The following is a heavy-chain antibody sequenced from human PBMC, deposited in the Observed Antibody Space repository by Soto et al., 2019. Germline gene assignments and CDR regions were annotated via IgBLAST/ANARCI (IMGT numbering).Heavy chain of an antibody. J-gene: IGHJ6*02. V-gene: IGHV3-33*01. CDR3: ARDVLRGWFGIVRRLYYYGMDV. Sequence: QVQLVESGGGVVQPGRSLRLSCAASGFTFSSYGMHWVRQAPGKGLEWVAVIWYDGSNKYYADSVKGRFTISRDNSKNTLYLQMNSLRAEDTAVYYCARDVLRGWFGIVRRLYYYGMDVWGQGTTVTVSS. D-gene: IGHD3-10*01. CDR2: IWYDGSNK. CDR1: GFTFSSYG.